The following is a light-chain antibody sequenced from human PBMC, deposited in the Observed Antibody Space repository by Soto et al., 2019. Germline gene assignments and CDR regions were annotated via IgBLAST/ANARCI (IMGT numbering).Light chain of an antibody. CDR2: EVS. J-gene: IGLJ1*01. V-gene: IGLV2-8*01. CDR3: SSYEGSNTYV. Sequence: QSALTQSPSASGSPGQSITISCTGTSSDVGGYRYVSWYQQYPNKAPRLIIYEVSRRPSGVPDRFSGSKSGNVASLTVSGLQAEDEADYYCSSYEGSNTYVFGTGTKVTVL. CDR1: SSDVGGYRY.